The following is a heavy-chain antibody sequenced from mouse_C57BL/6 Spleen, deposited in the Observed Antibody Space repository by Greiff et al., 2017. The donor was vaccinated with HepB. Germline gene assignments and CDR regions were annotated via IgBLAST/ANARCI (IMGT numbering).Heavy chain of an antibody. CDR2: IYPGNSDT. D-gene: IGHD1-1*01. CDR3: TRKNYYGSPWYFDV. V-gene: IGHV1-5*01. Sequence: EVQRVESGTVLARPGASVKMSCKTSGYTFTSYWMHWVKQRPGQGLEWIGAIYPGNSDTSYNQKFKGKAKLTAVTSASTAYMELSSLTNEDSAVYYCTRKNYYGSPWYFDVWGTGTTVTVSS. CDR1: GYTFTSYW. J-gene: IGHJ1*03.